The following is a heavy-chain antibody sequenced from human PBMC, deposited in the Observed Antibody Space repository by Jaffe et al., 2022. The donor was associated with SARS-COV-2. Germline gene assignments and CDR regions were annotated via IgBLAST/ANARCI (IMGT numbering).Heavy chain of an antibody. D-gene: IGHD5-18*01. CDR1: GGSISSGDYY. J-gene: IGHJ4*02. V-gene: IGHV4-30-4*01. CDR2: IYYSGST. CDR3: ARGQRYSYGSREDYFDS. Sequence: QVQLQESGPGLVKPSQTLSLTCTVSGGSISSGDYYWSWIRQPPGKGLEWIGYIYYSGSTYYNPSLKSRVTISVDTSKNQFSLKLSSVTAADTAVYYCARGQRYSYGSREDYFDSWGQGTLVTVSS.